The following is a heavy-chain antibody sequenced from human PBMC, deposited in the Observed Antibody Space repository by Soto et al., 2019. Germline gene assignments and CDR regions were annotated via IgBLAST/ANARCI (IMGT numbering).Heavy chain of an antibody. CDR2: IYYSGST. CDR3: ARQEDYDFWSGYPNWFDP. D-gene: IGHD3-3*01. J-gene: IGHJ5*02. V-gene: IGHV4-61*08. Sequence: PSETLSLTCTVSGGSISSGDYYWSWIRQPSGKGLEWIGYIYYSGSTNYNPSLKSRVTISVDTSKNQFSLELSSVTAADTAVYYCARQEDYDFWSGYPNWFDPWGQGTLVTVS. CDR1: GGSISSGDYY.